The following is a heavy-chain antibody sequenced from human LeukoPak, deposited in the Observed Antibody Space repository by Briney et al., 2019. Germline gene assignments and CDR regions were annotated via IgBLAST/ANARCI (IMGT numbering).Heavy chain of an antibody. CDR2: IYYSGST. V-gene: IGHV4-59*12. Sequence: SETLSLTCTVSGGSTSSYYWSWIRQPPGKGLEWIGYIYYSGSTNYNPSLKSRVTISVDTSKNQFSLKLSSVTAADTAVYYCARDAELYNWNYWFDPWGQGTLVTVSS. J-gene: IGHJ5*02. CDR3: ARDAELYNWNYWFDP. D-gene: IGHD1-7*01. CDR1: GGSTSSYY.